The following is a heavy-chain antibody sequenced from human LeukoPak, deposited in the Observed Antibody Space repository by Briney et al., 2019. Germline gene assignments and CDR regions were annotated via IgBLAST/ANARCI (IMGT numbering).Heavy chain of an antibody. CDR1: GFTFSSYG. D-gene: IGHD6-13*01. CDR2: IWYDGSNK. J-gene: IGHJ4*02. V-gene: IGHV3-33*01. CDR3: ARDLYSSSWYAPGD. Sequence: PGGSLRLSCAASGFTFSSYGMHWVRQAPGKGLEWVAVIWYDGSNKYYADSVKGRFTISRDNSKNTLYLQMNSLRAEDTAVYYCARDLYSSSWYAPGDWGQGTLVTVSS.